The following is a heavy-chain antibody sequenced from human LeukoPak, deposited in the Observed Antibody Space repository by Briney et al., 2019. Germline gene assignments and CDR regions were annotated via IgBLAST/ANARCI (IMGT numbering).Heavy chain of an antibody. Sequence: GGSLRLSCAASGFTFDDYAMHWVRQTPRKGLEWVSGISWNSGSIGYADSVKTRFTISRDNTKNSLYLQMNSLRAEDTALYYCAKDMGRVQLWFGLDYWGQGTLVTVSS. CDR1: GFTFDDYA. CDR2: ISWNSGSI. V-gene: IGHV3-9*01. D-gene: IGHD5-18*01. CDR3: AKDMGRVQLWFGLDY. J-gene: IGHJ4*02.